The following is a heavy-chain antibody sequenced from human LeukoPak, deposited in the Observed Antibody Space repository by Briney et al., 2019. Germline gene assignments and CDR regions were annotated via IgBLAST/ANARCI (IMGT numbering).Heavy chain of an antibody. D-gene: IGHD3-3*01. Sequence: PGGSLRLSCAASGFTFSSYAVSWVRQAPGKGLEWVSAISGSGGSTYYADSVKGRFTISRDNSKNTLYLQMNSLRAEDTAVYYCAKNEEYYDFWSGYFSVPFDYWGQGTLVTVSS. CDR3: AKNEEYYDFWSGYFSVPFDY. J-gene: IGHJ4*02. CDR2: ISGSGGST. V-gene: IGHV3-23*01. CDR1: GFTFSSYA.